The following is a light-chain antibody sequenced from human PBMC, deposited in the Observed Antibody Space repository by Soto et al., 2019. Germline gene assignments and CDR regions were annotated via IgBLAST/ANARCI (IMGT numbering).Light chain of an antibody. Sequence: EVVMTQSPATLSVSPGERATLSFRASQSVSIDLAWYQQTPGQAPRLLIYGASNRVTGIPARFRGSGSGTDFTLTISSLEPDDFAVYYCQQRSNWQITFGQRTRLANK. V-gene: IGKV3D-11*02. CDR1: QSVSID. CDR3: QQRSNWQIT. J-gene: IGKJ5*01. CDR2: GAS.